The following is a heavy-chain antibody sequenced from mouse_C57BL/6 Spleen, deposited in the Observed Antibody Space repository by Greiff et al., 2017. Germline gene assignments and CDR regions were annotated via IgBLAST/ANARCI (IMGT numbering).Heavy chain of an antibody. V-gene: IGHV1-19*01. CDR2: INPYNGGT. CDR1: GYTFTDYY. J-gene: IGHJ2*01. Sequence: VQLKQSGPVLVKPGASVKMSCKASGYTFTDYYMNWVKQSHGKSLEWIGVINPYNGGTSYNQKFKGKATLTVDKSSSTAYMELNSLTSEDSAVYYCARSLITTVVATQGYFDYWGQGTTLTVSS. CDR3: ARSLITTVVATQGYFDY. D-gene: IGHD1-1*01.